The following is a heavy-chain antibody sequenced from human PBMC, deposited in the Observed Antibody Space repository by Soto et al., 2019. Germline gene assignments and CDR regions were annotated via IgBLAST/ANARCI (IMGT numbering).Heavy chain of an antibody. CDR1: GFPFSSYA. J-gene: IGHJ4*02. V-gene: IGHV3-23*01. Sequence: VPLLESGGGLVQPGGSLRLSCAASGFPFSSYAVSWVRQAPGQGLGWVSAISGSGGSTYYAASVKGRFTISRDNAKNTLYLQMNSLRAEDTAVYYCAKIPGGWQLWDHSPFDYWGQGTLVTVSS. CDR3: AKIPGGWQLWDHSPFDY. D-gene: IGHD5-18*01. CDR2: ISGSGGST.